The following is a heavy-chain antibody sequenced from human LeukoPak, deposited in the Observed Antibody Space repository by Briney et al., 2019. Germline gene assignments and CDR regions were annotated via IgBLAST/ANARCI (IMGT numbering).Heavy chain of an antibody. J-gene: IGHJ5*02. V-gene: IGHV3-21*01. CDR2: ISSSSDYI. D-gene: IGHD2/OR15-2a*01. CDR1: GFTFSSYN. Sequence: GGSLRLSCAASGFTFSSYNMNWVRQAPGKGLEWASSISSSSDYIYYADSVKGRFTISRDNAKNSLYLQMKSLRAEDTAVYYCARGKTSQNIVTRKTYNWFDPWGQGTLVTVSS. CDR3: ARGKTSQNIVTRKTYNWFDP.